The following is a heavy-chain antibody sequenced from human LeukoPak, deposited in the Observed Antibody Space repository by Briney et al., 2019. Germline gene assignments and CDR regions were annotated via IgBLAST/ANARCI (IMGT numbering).Heavy chain of an antibody. CDR3: AKDRSSWPKASFMDMDP. CDR2: ISGSGGST. D-gene: IGHD6-13*01. V-gene: IGHV3-23*01. J-gene: IGHJ5*02. CDR1: GFTFSSYA. Sequence: GGSLRLSCAASGFTFSSYAMSWVRQAPGKGLEWVSAISGSGGSTYYADSVKGRFTISRDNSKNTLYLQMNSLRAEDTAVYYCAKDRSSWPKASFMDMDPLGQGTLVTVSS.